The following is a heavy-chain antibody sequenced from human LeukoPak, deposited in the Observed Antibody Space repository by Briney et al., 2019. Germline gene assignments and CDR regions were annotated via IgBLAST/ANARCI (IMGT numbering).Heavy chain of an antibody. Sequence: ASVKVSCKASGYTFTGYYMHWVRQAPGQGLEWMGWINPNSGGTNYAQKFQGRVTMTRDTSISTAYMELSRLRSDDTAVYYCARGGRTWQYQLRQTYDYWGQGTLVTVSS. CDR3: ARGGRTWQYQLRQTYDY. D-gene: IGHD2-2*01. V-gene: IGHV1-2*02. J-gene: IGHJ4*02. CDR1: GYTFTGYY. CDR2: INPNSGGT.